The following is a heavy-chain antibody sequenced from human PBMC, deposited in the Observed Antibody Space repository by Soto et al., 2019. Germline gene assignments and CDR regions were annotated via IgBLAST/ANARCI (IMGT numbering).Heavy chain of an antibody. J-gene: IGHJ4*02. V-gene: IGHV4-31*02. D-gene: IGHD5-12*01. CDR3: ASEVAGTGAFDY. CDR2: IFDRGTT. Sequence: QVQLEQSGPGLVKPSQPLSLPCNISGGSISSVNHYWSWIRQSPGEGLEWIGYIFDRGTTHYNPSLKGRVTISGDTTQSQFSLTIHSVTVADTAVYYCASEVAGTGAFDYWGQGTLFSVSS. CDR1: GGSISSVNHY.